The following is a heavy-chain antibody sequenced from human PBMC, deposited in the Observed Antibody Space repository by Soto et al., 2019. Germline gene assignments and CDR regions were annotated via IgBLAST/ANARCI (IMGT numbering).Heavy chain of an antibody. CDR1: GCTCQTFH. CDR2: LSVRVDRT. CDR3: GKVRDYDLLPGYYKDYFDT. V-gene: IGHV3-23*01. Sequence: WGSSILSCAASGCTCQTFHMTWVRQAPWKWLEWFSCLSVRVDRTHYAESERVLFTISRDNSKNTVYLLINSLRVYDTAFDYAGKVRDYDLLPGYYKDYFDTWGRGPPDTVTS. J-gene: IGHJ5*02. D-gene: IGHD3-9*01.